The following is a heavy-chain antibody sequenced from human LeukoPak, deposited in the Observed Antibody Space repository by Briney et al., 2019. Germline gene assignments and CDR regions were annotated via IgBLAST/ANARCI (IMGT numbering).Heavy chain of an antibody. D-gene: IGHD4-17*01. CDR3: AKAAYGDYAGAFDI. CDR1: GFTFSSYA. Sequence: AGGSLRLSCAASGFTFSSYAMSWVRQAPGKGLEWVSAISGSGGSTYYAAPVKGRFTTSRDNSKNTLYVQMNSLRAEDTAVYYCAKAAYGDYAGAFDIWGQGTMVIVSS. J-gene: IGHJ3*02. CDR2: ISGSGGST. V-gene: IGHV3-23*01.